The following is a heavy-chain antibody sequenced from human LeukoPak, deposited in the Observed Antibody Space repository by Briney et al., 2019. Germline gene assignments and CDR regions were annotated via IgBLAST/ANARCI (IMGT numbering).Heavy chain of an antibody. V-gene: IGHV1-2*02. Sequence: ASVKVSCKASGYTFTGYYMHWVRQAPGQGLEWMGWINPNSGGTNYAQKFQGRVTMTRDTSISTAYMELSRLRSDDTAVYYCATDLEGLSCSSTSCYDYGMDVWGQGTTVTVSS. J-gene: IGHJ6*02. D-gene: IGHD2-2*01. CDR2: INPNSGGT. CDR1: GYTFTGYY. CDR3: ATDLEGLSCSSTSCYDYGMDV.